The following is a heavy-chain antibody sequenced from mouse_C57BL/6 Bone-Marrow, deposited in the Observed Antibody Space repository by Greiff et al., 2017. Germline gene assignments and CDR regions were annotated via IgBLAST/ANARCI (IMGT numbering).Heavy chain of an antibody. CDR2: IDPSDSYT. CDR1: GYTFTSYW. Sequence: QVQLQQPGAELVRPGTSVKLSCKASGYTFTSYWMHWVKQRPGQGLEWIGVIDPSDSYTNYNQKFKGKATLTVDTSSSTTYMQLRSLTSEDSAVDYCASTGFAYWGQGTLVTVSA. D-gene: IGHD4-1*02. V-gene: IGHV1-59*01. J-gene: IGHJ3*01. CDR3: ASTGFAY.